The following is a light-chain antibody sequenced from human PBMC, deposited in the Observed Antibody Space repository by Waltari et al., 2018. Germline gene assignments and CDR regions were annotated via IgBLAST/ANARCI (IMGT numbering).Light chain of an antibody. CDR3: QHYVRLPAT. CDR2: DAS. CDR1: QSVSRA. V-gene: IGKV3-20*01. J-gene: IGKJ1*01. Sequence: IVLTQSPGPLSLCLGDRANISCRASQSVSRALAWYQQKPGQAPRLLIYDASTRATGIPDRFSGRGSGTDFSLTISRLEPDDFAVYYCQHYVRLPATFGQGTTVEI.